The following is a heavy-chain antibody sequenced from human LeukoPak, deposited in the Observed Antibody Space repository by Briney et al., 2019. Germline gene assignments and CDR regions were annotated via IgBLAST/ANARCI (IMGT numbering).Heavy chain of an antibody. Sequence: SETLSLTCTVSGGSISSYYWSWIRQPPEKGLEWIRYIYNSGSTNYNPSLKSRVTISVDTSKNQFSLKLSSVTAADTAVYYCARGSSYYDSSGYYYYWGQGTLVTVSS. V-gene: IGHV4-59*01. CDR3: ARGSSYYDSSGYYYY. J-gene: IGHJ4*02. CDR1: GGSISSYY. CDR2: IYNSGST. D-gene: IGHD3-22*01.